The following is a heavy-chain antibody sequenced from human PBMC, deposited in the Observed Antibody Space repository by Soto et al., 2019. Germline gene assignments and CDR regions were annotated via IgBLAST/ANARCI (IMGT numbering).Heavy chain of an antibody. V-gene: IGHV4-39*01. J-gene: IGHJ6*02. CDR1: GGSISSSSYY. CDR2: IYYSGST. CDR3: ARHRNYYYGMDV. Sequence: SETLSLTCTVSGGSISSSSYYWGWIRQPLGKGLEWIGSIYYSGSTYYNPSLKSRVTISVDTSKNQFSLKLSSVTAADTAVYYCARHRNYYYGMDVWGQGTTVTVSS.